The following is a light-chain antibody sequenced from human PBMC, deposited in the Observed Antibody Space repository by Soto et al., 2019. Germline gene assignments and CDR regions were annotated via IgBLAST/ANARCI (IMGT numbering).Light chain of an antibody. Sequence: SVLTQPPSMSAAPGQKVIISCSGTDSNIGKNFVSWYQHFPGTSPKLIIYDNNKRPAGIPDRFSGSRSGTSATLGITGLQTGDEADYYCGTWDTSLFVWMFGGGTKLTVL. CDR3: GTWDTSLFVWM. V-gene: IGLV1-51*01. J-gene: IGLJ3*02. CDR2: DNN. CDR1: DSNIGKNF.